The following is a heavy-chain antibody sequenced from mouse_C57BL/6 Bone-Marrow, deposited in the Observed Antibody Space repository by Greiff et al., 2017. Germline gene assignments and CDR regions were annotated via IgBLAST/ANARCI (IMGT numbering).Heavy chain of an antibody. CDR1: GYTFTDYY. J-gene: IGHJ1*03. CDR2: IFPGSGST. Sequence: VQLQQSGPELVKPGASVKISCKASGYTFTDYYINWVQQRPGQGLEWIGWIFPGSGSTYYNEKFKGKATLTVDKSSSTAYMLLSSLTSEDSAVYFCARATVVATDWYFDVWGTGTTVTVSS. CDR3: ARATVVATDWYFDV. D-gene: IGHD1-1*01. V-gene: IGHV1-75*01.